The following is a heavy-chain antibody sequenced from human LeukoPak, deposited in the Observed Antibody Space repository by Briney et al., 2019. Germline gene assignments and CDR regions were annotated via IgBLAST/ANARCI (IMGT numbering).Heavy chain of an antibody. J-gene: IGHJ4*02. CDR2: ISGSGGGT. D-gene: IGHD2-2*01. Sequence: SLRXSCAASGXTXSSYAMSWVRQAPGKGLEWGSGISGSGGGTDYADSVTGRVTISRDNSKNTLFLQMNSLRAEDTGVYYCAKDACSSTSCYANYFDYWDQGTLVTVSS. V-gene: IGHV3-23*01. CDR3: AKDACSSTSCYANYFDY. CDR1: GXTXSSYA.